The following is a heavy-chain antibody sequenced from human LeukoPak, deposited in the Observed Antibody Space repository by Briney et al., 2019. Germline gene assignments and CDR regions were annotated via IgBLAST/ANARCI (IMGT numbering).Heavy chain of an antibody. CDR2: INHSGST. V-gene: IGHV4-34*01. CDR3: ARRGSGCDYPRLGDAFDI. D-gene: IGHD3-22*01. J-gene: IGHJ3*02. Sequence: SETLSLTCAVYGGSFSGYYWSWIRQPPGRGLEWIREINHSGSTNYNPSLKSRVTISVDTSKNQFSLKLSSVTAADTAVYYCARRGSGCDYPRLGDAFDIWGQGTMVTVSS. CDR1: GGSFSGYY.